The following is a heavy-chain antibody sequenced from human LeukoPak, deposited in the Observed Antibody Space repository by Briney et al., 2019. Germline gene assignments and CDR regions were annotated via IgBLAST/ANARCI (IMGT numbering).Heavy chain of an antibody. CDR2: INPNSGGT. J-gene: IGHJ4*02. D-gene: IGHD1-26*01. CDR1: GYTFTGYY. V-gene: IGHV1-2*02. Sequence: ASVKVSCKASGYTFTGYYMHWVRQAPGQGLEWMGWINPNSGGTNYAQKFQGRVTMTRDTSISTAYMELSRLRSDDTAVYYCARQSIVGAPPDYWGQGTLVTASS. CDR3: ARQSIVGAPPDY.